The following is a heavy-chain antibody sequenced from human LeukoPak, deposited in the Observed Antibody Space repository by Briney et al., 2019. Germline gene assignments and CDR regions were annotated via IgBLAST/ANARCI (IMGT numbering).Heavy chain of an antibody. Sequence: PSETLSLTCTVSGGSISSGDYYWTWIRQHPGKGLEWIGYIYSSGSAYYDPSLKSRPTMSVDTSKNQFSLKMSSVTAADTAVYYCARGGRSGYLFEYWGQGTLVTVSS. J-gene: IGHJ4*02. CDR3: ARGGRSGYLFEY. CDR2: IYSSGSA. V-gene: IGHV4-31*03. D-gene: IGHD3-22*01. CDR1: GGSISSGDYY.